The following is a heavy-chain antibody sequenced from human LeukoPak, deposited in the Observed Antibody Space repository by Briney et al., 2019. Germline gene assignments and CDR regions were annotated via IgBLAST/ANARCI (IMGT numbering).Heavy chain of an antibody. J-gene: IGHJ1*01. Sequence: SETLSLTCTVSGGSISSYYWGWIRQPPGKGLEWIGSIYYSGSTYYNPSLKSRVTISVDTSKNQFSLKLSSVTAADTAVYYCASPYSSSWYFQHWGQGTLVTVSS. CDR2: IYYSGST. CDR1: GGSISSYY. CDR3: ASPYSSSWYFQH. D-gene: IGHD6-13*01. V-gene: IGHV4-39*07.